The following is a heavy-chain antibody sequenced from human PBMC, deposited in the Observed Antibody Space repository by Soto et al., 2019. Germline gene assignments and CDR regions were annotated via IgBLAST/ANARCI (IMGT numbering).Heavy chain of an antibody. CDR1: GGSISSSNW. Sequence: QVQLQESGPGLVKPSGTLSLTCAVSGGSISSSNWWSWVRQPPGKGLEWIGEIYHSGSTNYNPSLKSRVTVSVEKSKNQFSLKLSSVTDTDTAVYYGARVRGSYYYGMDVWGQGTTVTVSS. J-gene: IGHJ6*02. CDR3: ARVRGSYYYGMDV. CDR2: IYHSGST. D-gene: IGHD3-16*01. V-gene: IGHV4-4*02.